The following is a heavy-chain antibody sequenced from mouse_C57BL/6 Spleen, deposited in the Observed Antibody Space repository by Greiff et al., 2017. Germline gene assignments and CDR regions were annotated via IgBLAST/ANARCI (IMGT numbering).Heavy chain of an antibody. J-gene: IGHJ2*01. CDR1: GYSITSGYY. V-gene: IGHV3-6*01. D-gene: IGHD2-4*01. CDR2: ISYDGSN. Sequence: EVQLQQSGPGLVKPSQSLSLTCSVTGYSITSGYYWNWIRQFPGNKLEWMGYISYDGSNNYNPSLKNRISITRDTSKNQFFLNLNSVTTEDTATYYGARSDYDAYFDYWGQGTTLTVSS. CDR3: ARSDYDAYFDY.